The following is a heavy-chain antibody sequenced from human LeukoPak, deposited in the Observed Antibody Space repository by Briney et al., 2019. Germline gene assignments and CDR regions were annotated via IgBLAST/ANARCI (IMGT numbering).Heavy chain of an antibody. J-gene: IGHJ4*02. CDR2: FDPEDGET. CDR1: GYTLTELS. CDR3: ATGSRWQWLVRTVDY. D-gene: IGHD6-19*01. Sequence: ASVKVSCKVSGYTLTELSMHWVRQAPGKGLEWMGGFDPEDGETIYAQKFQGRVTMTEDTSTDTAYMELSSLRSEDTAAYYCATGSRWQWLVRTVDYWGQGTLVTVSS. V-gene: IGHV1-24*01.